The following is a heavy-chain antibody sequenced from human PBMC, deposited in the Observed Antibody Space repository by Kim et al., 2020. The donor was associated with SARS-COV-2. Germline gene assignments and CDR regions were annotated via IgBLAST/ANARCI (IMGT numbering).Heavy chain of an antibody. Sequence: SETLSLTCTVSGGSISSSSYYWGWIRQPPGKGLEWIGTIYYSGTTYYNPSLRSRVTISVDTSKNQFSLKLSSVTAADTAVYYCARDQGYYYDSSGHYSAGGMDVWGQGTTVTVSS. J-gene: IGHJ6*02. CDR2: IYYSGTT. CDR1: GGSISSSSYY. CDR3: ARDQGYYYDSSGHYSAGGMDV. V-gene: IGHV4-39*07. D-gene: IGHD3-22*01.